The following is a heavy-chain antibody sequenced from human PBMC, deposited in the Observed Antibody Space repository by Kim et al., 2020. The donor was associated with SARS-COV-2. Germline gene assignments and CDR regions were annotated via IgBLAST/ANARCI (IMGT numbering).Heavy chain of an antibody. D-gene: IGHD4-17*01. Sequence: SETLSLTCTVSGGSISSSSYYWGWIRQPPGKGLEWIGSIYYSGSTYYNPSLKSRVTISVDTSKNQFSLKLSSVTAADTAVYYCARPRYGDYVDYWGQGTLVTVSS. CDR3: ARPRYGDYVDY. V-gene: IGHV4-39*01. J-gene: IGHJ4*02. CDR2: IYYSGST. CDR1: GGSISSSSYY.